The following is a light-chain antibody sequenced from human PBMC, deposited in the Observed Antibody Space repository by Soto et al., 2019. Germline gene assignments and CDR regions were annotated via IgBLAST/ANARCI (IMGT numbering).Light chain of an antibody. Sequence: EIVLTQSPATLSLSPGERATLSCWASQSVGRSLAWYQQKPGQAPRLLINDASNRATGIPARFGGSGSGTDFTLTISSLEPEDFAVYYCQRRNDWPLTFGGGTKVEIK. CDR1: QSVGRS. J-gene: IGKJ4*01. V-gene: IGKV3-11*01. CDR2: DAS. CDR3: QRRNDWPLT.